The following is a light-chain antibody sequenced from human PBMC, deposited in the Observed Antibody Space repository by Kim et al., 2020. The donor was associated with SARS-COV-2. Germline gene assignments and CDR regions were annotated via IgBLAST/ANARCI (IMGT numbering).Light chain of an antibody. J-gene: IGKJ4*01. CDR1: QSVSSN. Sequence: SSGERATLSCRASQSVSSNLAGYQQKPGQAPRLLIYYAASKATRIPARFSDSKSGSQFTRHNSSLQSDDCAVYYCHQYKNWPLTFGGGTKVDIK. CDR2: YAA. CDR3: HQYKNWPLT. V-gene: IGKV3-15*01.